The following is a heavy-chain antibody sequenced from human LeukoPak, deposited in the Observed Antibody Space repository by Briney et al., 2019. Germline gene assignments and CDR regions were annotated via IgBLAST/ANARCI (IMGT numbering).Heavy chain of an antibody. D-gene: IGHD2/OR15-2a*01. CDR2: IYYSGST. CDR1: GGSFSSYY. J-gene: IGHJ4*02. CDR3: ARFARDFYDY. Sequence: SETLSLTCAVYGGSFSSYYWNWIRQPPGKGLEWIGYIYYSGSTNFNPSLKSRVTISLDTSKNQFSLKLTSVTAADTAVYYCARFARDFYDYWGQGTLVTVSS. V-gene: IGHV4-59*08.